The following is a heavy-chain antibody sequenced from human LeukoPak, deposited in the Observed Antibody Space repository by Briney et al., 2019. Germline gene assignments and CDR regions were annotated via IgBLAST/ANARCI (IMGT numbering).Heavy chain of an antibody. CDR3: ARTTYGAIDY. CDR1: GGSISSYY. Sequence: PSETLSLTCTVSGGSISSYYWSWIRQPPGKGLEWIGYMSYSGSTNSNPSLKSRVTISVDRSKNQFSLKLSSVTAADTAVYYCARTTYGAIDYWGQGTLVTVSS. D-gene: IGHD4/OR15-4a*01. J-gene: IGHJ4*02. CDR2: MSYSGST. V-gene: IGHV4-59*12.